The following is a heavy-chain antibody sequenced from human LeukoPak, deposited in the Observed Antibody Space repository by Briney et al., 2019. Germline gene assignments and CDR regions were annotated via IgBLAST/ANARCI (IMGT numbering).Heavy chain of an antibody. D-gene: IGHD6-13*01. CDR3: ARGSRSSWNRYYFDY. CDR2: ISGSYII. CDR1: GFTFSDYY. J-gene: IGHJ4*02. V-gene: IGHV3-11*04. Sequence: GGSLRLSCAASGFTFSDYYMSWIRQAPGKGLEWVAYISGSYIIYYADSVKGRFTISRDNAKNSLYLHMNSLRAEDTAVYYCARGSRSSWNRYYFDYWGQGTLVTVSS.